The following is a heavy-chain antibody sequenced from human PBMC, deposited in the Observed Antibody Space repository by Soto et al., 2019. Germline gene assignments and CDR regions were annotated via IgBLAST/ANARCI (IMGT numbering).Heavy chain of an antibody. CDR3: AKGGRLAGILGAFDI. D-gene: IGHD6-19*01. V-gene: IGHV3-23*01. CDR1: GFTFSSYA. CDR2: ISGGGGST. J-gene: IGHJ3*02. Sequence: EVHLLESGGGLVQPGGSLRLSCAASGFTFSSYAMGWVRQAPGKGLEWVSAISGGGGSTYYGDSVKGRFTISRDNSKNTLYLQMNTLRVEDTAVYYCAKGGRLAGILGAFDIWGQGTMVTVSS.